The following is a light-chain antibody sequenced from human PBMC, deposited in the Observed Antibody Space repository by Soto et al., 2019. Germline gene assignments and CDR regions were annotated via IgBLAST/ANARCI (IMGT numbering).Light chain of an antibody. V-gene: IGLV1-51*01. CDR1: SSNIGNNY. CDR3: GTWDSSLSALYV. J-gene: IGLJ1*01. Sequence: QSALTQPPSVSAAPGQKVTISCSGSSSNIGNNYVSWYQQLPGTAPKLLIYDNNKRPSGIPDRFSGSKSGTSATLGITGLQTGDEADYYCGTWDSSLSALYVCGTGTKVTVL. CDR2: DNN.